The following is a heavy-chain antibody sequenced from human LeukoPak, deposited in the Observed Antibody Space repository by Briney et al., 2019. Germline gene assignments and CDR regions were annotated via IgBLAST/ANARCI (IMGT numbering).Heavy chain of an antibody. Sequence: GGSLRLSCAASGFSLSSYSMNWVRQAPGKGLEWVSSISGSGSYIDYADSVKGRFTISRDNARNSLYLQVNSLRAEDTAVYYCARQDYYDSSGYYEVVGFIWGQGTLVTVSS. CDR3: ARQDYYDSSGYYEVVGFI. V-gene: IGHV3-21*01. J-gene: IGHJ4*02. D-gene: IGHD3-22*01. CDR2: ISGSGSYI. CDR1: GFSLSSYS.